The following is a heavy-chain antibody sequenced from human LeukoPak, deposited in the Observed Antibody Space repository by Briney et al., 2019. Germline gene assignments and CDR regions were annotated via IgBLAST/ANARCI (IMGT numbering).Heavy chain of an antibody. CDR3: ARSPYSSSWYPFGP. D-gene: IGHD6-13*01. Sequence: SETLSLTCTVSGGSISSYYWSWIRQPAGKGLEWIGRIYTSGSTNYNPSLKSRVTKSLDTSKNQFSLKLSSVTAADTAVYYCARSPYSSSWYPFGPWGQGTLVTVSS. J-gene: IGHJ5*02. V-gene: IGHV4-4*07. CDR1: GGSISSYY. CDR2: IYTSGST.